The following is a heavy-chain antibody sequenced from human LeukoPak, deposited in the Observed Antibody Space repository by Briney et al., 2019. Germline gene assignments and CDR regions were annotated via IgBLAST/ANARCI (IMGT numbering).Heavy chain of an antibody. CDR3: ARPNTYDVGNNAFDI. CDR1: SDSISPYY. D-gene: IGHD2/OR15-2a*01. J-gene: IGHJ3*02. V-gene: IGHV4-59*01. CDR2: IYYTGST. Sequence: SETLSLTCTVSSDSISPYYWTWIRQPPGKGMEWIGYIYYTGSTHYNPSLKSRVTISVDTSKSQFSLKLSSVTAADTAVYYCARPNTYDVGNNAFDIWGQGTMVTVSS.